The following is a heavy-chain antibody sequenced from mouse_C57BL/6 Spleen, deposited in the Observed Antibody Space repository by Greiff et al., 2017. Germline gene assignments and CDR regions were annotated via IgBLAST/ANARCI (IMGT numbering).Heavy chain of an antibody. CDR2: INPSNGGT. CDR1: GYTFTSYW. CDR3: ARSTAQATFYYAMDY. V-gene: IGHV1-53*01. D-gene: IGHD3-2*02. Sequence: QVQLQQPGTELVKPGASVKLSCKASGYTFTSYWMHWVKQRPGQGLEWIGNINPSNGGTNYNEKFKSKATLTVDKSSSTAYMQLSSLTSEDSAVYYCARSTAQATFYYAMDYWGQGTSGTVSS. J-gene: IGHJ4*01.